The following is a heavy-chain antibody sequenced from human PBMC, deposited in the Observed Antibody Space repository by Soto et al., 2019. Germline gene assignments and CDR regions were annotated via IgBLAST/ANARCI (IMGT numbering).Heavy chain of an antibody. CDR1: GGSISSSSYY. V-gene: IGHV4-39*01. J-gene: IGHJ1*01. CDR2: IYYSGST. CDR3: ARLSAAGTIQH. D-gene: IGHD6-13*01. Sequence: SETLSLTCTVSGGSISSSSYYWGWIRQPPGKGLEWIGSIYYSGSTYYNPSLKSRVTISVDTSKNQFSLKLSSVTAADTAVYYCARLSAAGTIQHWGQGTLVTVSS.